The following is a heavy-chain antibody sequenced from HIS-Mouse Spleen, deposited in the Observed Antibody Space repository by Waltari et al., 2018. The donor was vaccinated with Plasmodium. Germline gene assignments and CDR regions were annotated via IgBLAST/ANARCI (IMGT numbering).Heavy chain of an antibody. D-gene: IGHD3-3*01. CDR2: INHSGRT. CDR3: ARVTSSGVYWYFDL. V-gene: IGHV4-34*01. J-gene: IGHJ2*01. Sequence: QVQLQQWGAGLLKPSETLSLTCAVYGGSFSGYYWSWLRQPPGKGLEWIGEINHSGRTNYNPSLKRRGTRSVDTSKNQFSLKLSSVTAADTAVYYCARVTSSGVYWYFDLWGRGTLVTVSS. CDR1: GGSFSGYY.